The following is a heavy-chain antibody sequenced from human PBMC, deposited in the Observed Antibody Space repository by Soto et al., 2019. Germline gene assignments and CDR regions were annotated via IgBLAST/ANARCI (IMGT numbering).Heavy chain of an antibody. V-gene: IGHV4-59*01. Sequence: SETLSLTCTVSGDSISSYYWSWIRQPPGKGLEWIGYIYYSGSTSYNPSPKSRVTISVDTSKIQFSLKLSSVTAADTAVYYCARDCGGDCYSAQDAFDIWGQGTMVTVSS. J-gene: IGHJ3*02. CDR2: IYYSGST. CDR1: GDSISSYY. D-gene: IGHD2-21*02. CDR3: ARDCGGDCYSAQDAFDI.